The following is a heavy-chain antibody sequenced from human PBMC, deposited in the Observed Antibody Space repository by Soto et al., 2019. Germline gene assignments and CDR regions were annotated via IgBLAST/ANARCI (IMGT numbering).Heavy chain of an antibody. CDR3: ARDLYVDDYIWGSYRSRLFDY. V-gene: IGHV3-11*01. CDR2: ISSSGSTI. D-gene: IGHD3-16*02. J-gene: IGHJ4*02. Sequence: QVQLVESGGGLVKPGGSLRLSCAASGFTFSDYYMSWIRQAPGKGLEWVSYISSSGSTIYYADSGKGRFTISRDNAKNSLYLQMNGLRAEDTAVYYCARDLYVDDYIWGSYRSRLFDYWGQGTLVTVSS. CDR1: GFTFSDYY.